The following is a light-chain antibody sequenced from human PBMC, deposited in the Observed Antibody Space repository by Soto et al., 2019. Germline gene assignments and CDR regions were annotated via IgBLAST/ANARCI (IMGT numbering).Light chain of an antibody. CDR3: QQYYSTPRLT. V-gene: IGKV4-1*01. CDR1: QSVLYSSSNKDF. Sequence: DIVMTQSPTSLSVSLCERATINCKSSQSVLYSSSNKDFLAWYQQKPGQPPKLLIYWASTRESGVPDRFSGSGSGTDFTLTISSLQAEDVAVYYCQQYYSTPRLTFGGGTKVDNK. J-gene: IGKJ4*01. CDR2: WAS.